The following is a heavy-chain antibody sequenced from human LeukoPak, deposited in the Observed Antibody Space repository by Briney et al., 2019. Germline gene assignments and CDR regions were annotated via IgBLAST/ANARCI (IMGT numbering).Heavy chain of an antibody. CDR2: IYSGDSDT. Sequence: GESLKTSWKGSGYRFTNYWIGLVRPMPGKGLELVGIIYSGDSDTRYSPSFQGQVTISADKSISTAYLQWSSLKASDTAMYYCARGRGYSANYFDYWGQGTLVTVSS. CDR3: ARGRGYSANYFDY. J-gene: IGHJ4*02. CDR1: GYRFTNYW. D-gene: IGHD2-15*01. V-gene: IGHV5-51*01.